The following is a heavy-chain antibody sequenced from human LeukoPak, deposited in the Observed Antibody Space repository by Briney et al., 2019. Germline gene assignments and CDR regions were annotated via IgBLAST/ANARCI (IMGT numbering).Heavy chain of an antibody. Sequence: PGGSLRLSCAASGFTFDNYGMSWVRQAPGKGLEWVSGINWNGGSTGYADSVKGRFTISRDNAKNSLYLQMNSLRAEDTALYYCARDHGGDRDDAFDIWGQGTMVTVSS. CDR1: GFTFDNYG. J-gene: IGHJ3*02. V-gene: IGHV3-20*04. CDR2: INWNGGST. CDR3: ARDHGGDRDDAFDI. D-gene: IGHD6-25*01.